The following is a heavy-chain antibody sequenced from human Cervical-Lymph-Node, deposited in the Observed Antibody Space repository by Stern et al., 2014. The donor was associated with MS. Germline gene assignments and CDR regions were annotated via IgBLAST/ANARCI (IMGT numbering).Heavy chain of an antibody. CDR3: AKEGDYVWGNYRAM. J-gene: IGHJ4*02. CDR2: IKTHSVNP. Sequence: VQLVQSGSELKKPGAAVKVSCKTSGYTFTTYAINWVRQAPGKGLEWMGWIKTHSVNPTYAQDFTGRFVFSLDTSISTAYLEISSLRAEDTAVYYCAKEGDYVWGNYRAMWGQGTLVTVSS. D-gene: IGHD3-16*02. CDR1: GYTFTTYA. V-gene: IGHV7-4-1*02.